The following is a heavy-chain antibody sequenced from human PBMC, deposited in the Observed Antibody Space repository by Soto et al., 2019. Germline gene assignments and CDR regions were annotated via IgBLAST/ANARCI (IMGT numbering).Heavy chain of an antibody. J-gene: IGHJ6*02. CDR3: ARDASQSIAVAGTVSAYGMDV. CDR1: GFTFSSYW. V-gene: IGHV3-74*01. Sequence: GGSLRLSCAASGFTFSSYWMHWVRQAPGKGLVWVSRINSDGSSTSYADSVKGRFTISRDNAKNTLYLQMNSLRAEDTAVYYCARDASQSIAVAGTVSAYGMDVWGQGTTVTVSS. CDR2: INSDGSST. D-gene: IGHD6-19*01.